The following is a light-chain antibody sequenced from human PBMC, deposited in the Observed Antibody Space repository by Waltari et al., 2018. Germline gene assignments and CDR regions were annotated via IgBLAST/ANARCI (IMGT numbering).Light chain of an antibody. J-gene: IGKJ5*01. Sequence: DIQLTQSPSFLSASVGDRVTITCRAIQSIISYLAWYQQKPGKAHKLLIYAASTLQSGVPSRFSGSGSGTEFTLTISSLQPEDFATYYCQQLNSYPRITFGQGTRLEIK. CDR1: QSIISY. CDR3: QQLNSYPRIT. V-gene: IGKV1-9*01. CDR2: AAS.